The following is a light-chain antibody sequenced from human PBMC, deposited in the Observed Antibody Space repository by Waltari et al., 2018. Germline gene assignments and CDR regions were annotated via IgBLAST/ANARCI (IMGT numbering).Light chain of an antibody. CDR3: SSYAGSKNYV. V-gene: IGLV2-8*01. J-gene: IGLJ1*01. CDR2: EVS. CDR1: SSDVGGYNS. Sequence: QSALTQPPSASGSPGQSVTISCTGTSSDVGGYNSVSWYQQHPGKAPKLMIYEVSKRPSGVPDRFSGSKSGNTVSLTVSGLQAEDEADYYCSSYAGSKNYVFGTGTKVTVL.